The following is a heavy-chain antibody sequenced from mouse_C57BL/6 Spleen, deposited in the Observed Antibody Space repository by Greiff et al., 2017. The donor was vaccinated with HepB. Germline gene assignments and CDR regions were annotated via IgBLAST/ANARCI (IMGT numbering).Heavy chain of an antibody. V-gene: IGHV5-12*01. Sequence: DVMLVESGGGLVQPGGSLKLSCAASGFTFSDYYMYWVRQTPEKRLEWVAYISNGGGSTYYPDTVKGRFTISRDNAKNTLYLQMSRLTSEDTAMYYCARPLYGSSPPFDYWGQGTTLTVSS. J-gene: IGHJ2*01. D-gene: IGHD1-1*01. CDR1: GFTFSDYY. CDR2: ISNGGGST. CDR3: ARPLYGSSPPFDY.